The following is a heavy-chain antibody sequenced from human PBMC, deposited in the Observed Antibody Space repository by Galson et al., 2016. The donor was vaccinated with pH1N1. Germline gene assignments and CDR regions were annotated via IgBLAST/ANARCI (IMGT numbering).Heavy chain of an antibody. D-gene: IGHD3-22*01. CDR3: VRSGTMNYYYAMDV. CDR1: GDSINSGGYS. V-gene: IGHV4-30-2*01. CDR2: VFHSGTV. J-gene: IGHJ6*02. Sequence: TLSLTCIVSGDSINSGGYSWNWIRQTPAKGLEWIGYVFHSGTVYYNPSLKSRVTTSVDRSKNQLSLKLTSVTAADTAVYYCVRSGTMNYYYAMDVWGQGTTVTVSS.